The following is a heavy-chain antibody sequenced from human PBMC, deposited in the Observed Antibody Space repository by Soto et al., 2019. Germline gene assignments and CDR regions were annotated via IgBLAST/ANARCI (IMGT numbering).Heavy chain of an antibody. CDR3: ARGRVVLMVDALNRSMWCDP. V-gene: IGHV4-34*01. J-gene: IGHJ5*02. D-gene: IGHD2-8*01. CDR2: SNHSGST. CDR1: GGSFSGYY. Sequence: QVQLQQWGAGLLKPSETLSLTCAVYGGSFSGYYWSWIRQPPGKGLEWIGESNHSGSTNYNPSLKSRVTISVDTSKNQFSLKLSSVTAADTAVYYCARGRVVLMVDALNRSMWCDPWGQGTLVTVSS.